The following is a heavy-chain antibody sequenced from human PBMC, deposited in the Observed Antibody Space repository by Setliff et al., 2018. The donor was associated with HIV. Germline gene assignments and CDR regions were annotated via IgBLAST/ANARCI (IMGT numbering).Heavy chain of an antibody. V-gene: IGHV4-39*07. D-gene: IGHD2-8*01. J-gene: IGHJ4*02. CDR2: IYYSGST. Sequence: SETLSLTCTVSGGSISSHYWSWIRQPPGKGLEWIGSIYYSGSTYYNPSLKSRVTISVDTSKNQFSLKLSSVTAADTAVYYCARDLMAPDRYFDYWGQGTLVTVSS. CDR1: GGSISSHY. CDR3: ARDLMAPDRYFDY.